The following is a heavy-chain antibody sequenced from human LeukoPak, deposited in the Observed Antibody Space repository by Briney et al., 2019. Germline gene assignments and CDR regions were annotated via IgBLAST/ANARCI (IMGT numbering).Heavy chain of an antibody. D-gene: IGHD6-13*01. Sequence: PGGALRLSCAASGFTFSSYWMSWVRQAPGEGVEWVANIKQDGSEKYYVDSVKGRFTISRDNAKNSLYLQMNSLRAEDTAVYYCARDSQHLYYFDYWGQGNLVTVSS. CDR1: GFTFSSYW. CDR2: IKQDGSEK. CDR3: ARDSQHLYYFDY. V-gene: IGHV3-7*01. J-gene: IGHJ4*02.